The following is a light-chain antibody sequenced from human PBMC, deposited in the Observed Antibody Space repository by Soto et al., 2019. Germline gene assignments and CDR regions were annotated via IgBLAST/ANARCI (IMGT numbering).Light chain of an antibody. V-gene: IGKV3-15*01. Sequence: EIVMTQSPATLSVSPGERATLSCRASQSVSSNLAWYQQKPGQPPRLLIYGASTRATGIPARFSGSGSGTEFTLTLSSLQSEDFAVYYCQQYNNWTPAFGPGTKVDLK. CDR2: GAS. CDR3: QQYNNWTPA. CDR1: QSVSSN. J-gene: IGKJ3*01.